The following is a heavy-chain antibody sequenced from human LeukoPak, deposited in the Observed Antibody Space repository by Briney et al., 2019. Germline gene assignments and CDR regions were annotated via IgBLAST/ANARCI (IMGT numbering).Heavy chain of an antibody. Sequence: GASVKVSCKASGYTFTSYGISWVRQAPGQGLEWMGWISAYNGNTNYAQKLQGRVTMTTDTSTSTAYMELRSLRSDDTAVYYCARRTTPHSGQYYFDYWGQGTLVTVSS. CDR1: GYTFTSYG. CDR3: ARRTTPHSGQYYFDY. V-gene: IGHV1-18*01. CDR2: ISAYNGNT. D-gene: IGHD1-1*01. J-gene: IGHJ4*02.